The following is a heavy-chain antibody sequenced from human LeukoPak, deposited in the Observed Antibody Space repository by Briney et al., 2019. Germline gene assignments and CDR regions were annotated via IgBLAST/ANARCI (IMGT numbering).Heavy chain of an antibody. V-gene: IGHV3-30*04. Sequence: GGSLRLSCAASGISFSSYAMHWVRQAPGKGLEWVAVISYDGSNKYYADSVKGRFTISRDNSKNTLYLQMNSLRAEDTAVYYCAKVRDGYNQAFDYWGQGTLVTVSS. CDR2: ISYDGSNK. J-gene: IGHJ4*02. CDR1: GISFSSYA. D-gene: IGHD5-24*01. CDR3: AKVRDGYNQAFDY.